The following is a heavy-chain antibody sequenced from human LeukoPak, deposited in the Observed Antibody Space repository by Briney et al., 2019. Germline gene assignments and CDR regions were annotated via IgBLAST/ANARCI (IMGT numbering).Heavy chain of an antibody. CDR1: GYTFNTND. V-gene: IGHV1-8*01. J-gene: IGHJ5*02. CDR3: ARGGYCSSTSCYGGWFDP. Sequence: ASVKVSCKASGYTFNTNDINWVRQASGQGLEWMGWMNPNSGNTGYAQKFQGRLTITRDTYLSTAYMELSGLRSEDTAVYYCARGGYCSSTSCYGGWFDPWGQGTLVTVSS. CDR2: MNPNSGNT. D-gene: IGHD2-2*01.